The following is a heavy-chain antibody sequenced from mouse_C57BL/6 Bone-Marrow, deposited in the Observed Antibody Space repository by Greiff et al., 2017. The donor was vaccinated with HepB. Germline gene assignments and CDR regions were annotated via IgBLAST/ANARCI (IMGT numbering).Heavy chain of an antibody. CDR3: TREDSKGFAY. J-gene: IGHJ3*01. D-gene: IGHD2-5*01. CDR1: GYTFTTYC. Sequence: QVQLQQSGAELARPGASVKLSCKASGYTFTTYCMHWVKQRPGQGLEWIGYINPSSGYTKYNQKFKDKATLTADKSSSTAYMQLNSLTYEDSAVYYCTREDSKGFAYWGQGTLVTVSA. CDR2: INPSSGYT. V-gene: IGHV1-7*01.